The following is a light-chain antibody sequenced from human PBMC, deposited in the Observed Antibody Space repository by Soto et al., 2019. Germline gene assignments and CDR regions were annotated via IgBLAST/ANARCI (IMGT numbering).Light chain of an antibody. CDR2: DAS. CDR1: QSISSW. CDR3: QQYNSYQWT. J-gene: IGKJ1*01. V-gene: IGKV1-5*01. Sequence: DIQMTQSPSTLSASVGDRVTITCRASQSISSWLAWYQQKPGNAPNLLIYDASNLESGVPSRFSGSGSGTEFTLTISSLQPDDFATYYCQQYNSYQWTFGQGTKVDIK.